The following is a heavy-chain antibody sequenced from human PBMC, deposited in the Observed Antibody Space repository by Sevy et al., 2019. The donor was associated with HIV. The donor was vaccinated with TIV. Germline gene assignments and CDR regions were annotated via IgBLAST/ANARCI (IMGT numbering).Heavy chain of an antibody. D-gene: IGHD6-19*01. V-gene: IGHV3-48*02. CDR2: ISSSSSTI. J-gene: IGHJ6*02. CDR3: ARDPGSGWYGGAYYYGMDV. CDR1: GFTFSSYS. Sequence: GGSLRLSCAASGFTFSSYSMNWVRQAPGKGLEWVSYISSSSSTIYYADSVKGRFTISRDNAKNSLYVQMNSLRDEDTAVYYCARDPGSGWYGGAYYYGMDVWGQGTTVTVSS.